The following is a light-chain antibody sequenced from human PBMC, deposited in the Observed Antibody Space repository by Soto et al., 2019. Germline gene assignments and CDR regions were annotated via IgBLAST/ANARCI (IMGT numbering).Light chain of an antibody. Sequence: QSVLTQPPSVSGSPGQSVTISCTGTSSEVGSYNRVSWYQQPPGTAPKLLIYDVSNQPSGVPDRFSGSKSGNAASLTISGLQAEDEADYYCSSYTSSSSYVFGTGTHVTV. V-gene: IGLV2-18*02. CDR3: SSYTSSSSYV. CDR1: SSEVGSYNR. J-gene: IGLJ1*01. CDR2: DVS.